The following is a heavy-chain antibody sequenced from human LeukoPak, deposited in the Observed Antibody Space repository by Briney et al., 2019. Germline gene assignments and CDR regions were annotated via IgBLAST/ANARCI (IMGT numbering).Heavy chain of an antibody. J-gene: IGHJ6*03. D-gene: IGHD2-2*01. Sequence: GASVKVSCKASGYTFTSYGISWVRQAPGQGLEWMGWISAYNGNTNYAQKLQGRVTMTTDTSTSTAYMELRSLRSDDTDVYYCARELGYCSSTSCRIYYYYMDVWGKGTTVTVSS. CDR2: ISAYNGNT. V-gene: IGHV1-18*01. CDR1: GYTFTSYG. CDR3: ARELGYCSSTSCRIYYYYMDV.